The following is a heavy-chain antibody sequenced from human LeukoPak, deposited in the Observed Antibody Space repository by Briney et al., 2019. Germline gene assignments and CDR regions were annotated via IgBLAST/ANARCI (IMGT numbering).Heavy chain of an antibody. Sequence: SETLSLTCTVSGGSISNYYWSWIRRPPGKGLEWIGSIYHSGSTYYNPSLKSRVTISVDTSKNQFSLKLSSVTAADTAVYYCASYSNYHYYYMDVWGKGTTVTVSS. CDR3: ASYSNYHYYYMDV. J-gene: IGHJ6*03. V-gene: IGHV4-59*08. CDR1: GGSISNYY. D-gene: IGHD4-11*01. CDR2: IYHSGST.